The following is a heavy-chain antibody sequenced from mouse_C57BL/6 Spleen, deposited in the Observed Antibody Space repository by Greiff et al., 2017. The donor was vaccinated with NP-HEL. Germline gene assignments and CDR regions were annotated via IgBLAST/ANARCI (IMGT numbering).Heavy chain of an antibody. V-gene: IGHV1-64*01. CDR3: ASVYYDYGVDY. CDR2: IHPNSGST. D-gene: IGHD2-4*01. J-gene: IGHJ2*01. CDR1: GYTFTSYW. Sequence: QVQLQQPGAELVKPGASVKLSCKASGYTFTSYWMHWVKQRPGQGLEWIGMIHPNSGSTNYNEKFKSKATLTVDKSSRTAYMQLSSLTSEDSAVYYCASVYYDYGVDYWGQGTTLTVSS.